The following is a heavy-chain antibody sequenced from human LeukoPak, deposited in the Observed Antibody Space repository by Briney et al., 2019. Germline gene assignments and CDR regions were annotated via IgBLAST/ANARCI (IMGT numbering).Heavy chain of an antibody. J-gene: IGHJ4*02. V-gene: IGHV4-31*03. CDR2: IYYSGST. CDR1: GGSISSGGYY. D-gene: IGHD5-24*01. Sequence: SETLSLTCTVSGGSISSGGYYWSWIRQHPGKGLEWIGYIYYSGSTYYNPSLKSRVTISVDTSKSQFSLKLSSVTAADTAVYYCAGGSRLQFLYWGQGTLVTVSS. CDR3: AGGSRLQFLY.